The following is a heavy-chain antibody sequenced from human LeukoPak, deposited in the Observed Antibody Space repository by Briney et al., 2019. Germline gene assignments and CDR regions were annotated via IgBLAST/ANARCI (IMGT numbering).Heavy chain of an antibody. Sequence: ASVKVSCKASGFSFTRYAIHWVRQAPGQRLEWMGWISAGNGNPKYSQEFHGRVTITRDTSASTAYMELSSLRPEDMAVYYCAREDYYDSSGLDYWGQGTLVTVSS. J-gene: IGHJ4*02. CDR2: ISAGNGNP. CDR1: GFSFTRYA. D-gene: IGHD3-22*01. V-gene: IGHV1-3*03. CDR3: AREDYYDSSGLDY.